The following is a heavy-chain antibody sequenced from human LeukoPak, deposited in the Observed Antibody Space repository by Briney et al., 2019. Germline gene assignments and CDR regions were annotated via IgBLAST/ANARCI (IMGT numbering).Heavy chain of an antibody. CDR1: GGSISSGDYY. V-gene: IGHV4-30-4*01. J-gene: IGHJ5*02. CDR2: IYYSGST. D-gene: IGHD5-12*01. Sequence: PSQTLSLTCTVSGGSISSGDYYWSWIRQPPGKGLEWIGYIYYSGSTYYNPSLKSRVTISVDTSKNQFSLKLSSVTAADTAVYYCARDPYIGVNWFDPWGQGTLVTVSS. CDR3: ARDPYIGVNWFDP.